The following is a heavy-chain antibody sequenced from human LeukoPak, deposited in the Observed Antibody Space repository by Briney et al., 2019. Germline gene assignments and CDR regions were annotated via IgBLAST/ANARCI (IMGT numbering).Heavy chain of an antibody. D-gene: IGHD3-9*01. J-gene: IGHJ4*02. CDR1: GGTFSSYA. CDR2: IIPIFGTA. Sequence: SVKVSCKASGGTFSSYAISWVRQAPGQGLEWMGGIIPIFGTANYAQKFQGRVTITTDESTSTAYMELSSLRSEATAVYYCAQSNNEIWTVNHPESSLAYGGKETLSTSSS. CDR3: AQSNNEIWTVNHPESSLAY. V-gene: IGHV1-69*05.